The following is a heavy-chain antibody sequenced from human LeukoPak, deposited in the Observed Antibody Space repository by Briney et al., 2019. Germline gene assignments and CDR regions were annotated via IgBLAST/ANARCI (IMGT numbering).Heavy chain of an antibody. V-gene: IGHV3-33*01. CDR1: GFTFSSYG. J-gene: IGHJ4*02. CDR2: IWYDGSNK. D-gene: IGHD3-22*01. CDR3: ARDDYYYDSSGPTYYFGY. Sequence: PGRSLRLSCAASGFTFSSYGMHWVRQAPGKGLEWVAVIWYDGSNKYYADSVKGRFTISRDNSKNTLYLQMNSLRAEDTAVYYCARDDYYYDSSGPTYYFGYWGQGTLVTVSS.